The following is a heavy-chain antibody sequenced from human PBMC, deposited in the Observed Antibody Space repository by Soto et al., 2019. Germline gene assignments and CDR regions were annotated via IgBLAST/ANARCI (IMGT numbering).Heavy chain of an antibody. CDR1: GGSISSSSYY. J-gene: IGHJ4*02. CDR3: ARRVGGTMVRGVTPIDY. Sequence: QLQLQESGPGLVKPSETLSLTCTVSGGSISSSSYYWGWIRQPPGKGLEWIGSNYYSGSTYYNPSLKSRVTISVDTSKNQFSLKLSSVTGAVTAVYYCARRVGGTMVRGVTPIDYWGQGTLVTVSS. CDR2: NYYSGST. V-gene: IGHV4-39*01. D-gene: IGHD3-10*01.